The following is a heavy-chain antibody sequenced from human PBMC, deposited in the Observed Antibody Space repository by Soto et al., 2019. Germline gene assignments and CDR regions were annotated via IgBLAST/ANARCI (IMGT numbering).Heavy chain of an antibody. CDR3: ARHISSSGSGSYVEYYYYGMDV. Sequence: PGESLKISCKGSGYSFTSYWISWVRQMPGKGLEWMGRIDPSDSYTNYSPSFQGHVTISADKSISTAYLQWSSLKASDTAMYYCARHISSSGSGSYVEYYYYGMDVWGQGTTVTV. V-gene: IGHV5-10-1*01. J-gene: IGHJ6*02. CDR1: GYSFTSYW. CDR2: IDPSDSYT. D-gene: IGHD3-10*01.